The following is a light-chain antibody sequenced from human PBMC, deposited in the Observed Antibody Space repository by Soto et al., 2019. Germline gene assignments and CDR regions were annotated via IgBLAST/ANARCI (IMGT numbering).Light chain of an antibody. J-gene: IGLJ1*01. CDR3: CSYTNGATLYV. CDR1: SSDVGGYNY. CDR2: DVN. Sequence: QSVLTQPASVSGSPGQSITMSCTGTSSDVGGYNYVSWYQQYPGKAPKLMIYDVNNRPSGVSNRFSGSKSGNTASLTISGLRAEDEADYYCCSYTNGATLYVFGTGTKLTVL. V-gene: IGLV2-14*03.